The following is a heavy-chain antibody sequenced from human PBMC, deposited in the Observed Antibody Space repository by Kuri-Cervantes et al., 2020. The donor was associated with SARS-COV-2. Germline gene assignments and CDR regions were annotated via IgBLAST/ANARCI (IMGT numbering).Heavy chain of an antibody. Sequence: GGSLRLSCAASGFTFSSYSMNWVRQAPGKGLEWVSYISSSSTIYYADSVKGRFTISRDNAKNSLYLQMNSLRDEDTAVYYCARAISSWFDYWGQGTLVTVSS. D-gene: IGHD6-13*01. J-gene: IGHJ4*02. V-gene: IGHV3-48*02. CDR2: ISSSSTI. CDR3: ARAISSWFDY. CDR1: GFTFSSYS.